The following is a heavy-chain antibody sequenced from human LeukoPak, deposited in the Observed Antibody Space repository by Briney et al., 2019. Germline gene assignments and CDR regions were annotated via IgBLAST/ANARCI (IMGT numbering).Heavy chain of an antibody. V-gene: IGHV1-18*01. CDR3: ARDRARSAMVREFQH. CDR2: ISAYNGHT. J-gene: IGHJ1*01. D-gene: IGHD3-10*01. CDR1: GYSFTSYG. Sequence: ASVKVSCKASGYSFTSYGFSWVRQAPGQGLEWMGWISAYNGHTEYAQKFQGRVTMTTDTSTSTAYMELRSLRSDDTAVYFCARDRARSAMVREFQHWGQGTQVTVSS.